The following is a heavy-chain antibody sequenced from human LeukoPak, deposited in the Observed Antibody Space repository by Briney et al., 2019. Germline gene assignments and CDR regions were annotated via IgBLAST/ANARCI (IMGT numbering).Heavy chain of an antibody. V-gene: IGHV4-4*02. CDR2: IDHSGSA. CDR3: AKTYCASETCPFDY. CDR1: GFIFSSSS. J-gene: IGHJ4*02. Sequence: GSLRLSCAASGFIFSSSSMSWVRQAPGQGLEWIGYIDHSGSAYYNPSLKSRVTISVDRSKNQFSLRLSSVTAADTAVYYCAKTYCASETCPFDYWGQGTLVTVSS. D-gene: IGHD2-21*01.